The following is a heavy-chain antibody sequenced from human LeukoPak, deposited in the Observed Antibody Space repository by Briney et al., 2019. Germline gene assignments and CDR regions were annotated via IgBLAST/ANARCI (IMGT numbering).Heavy chain of an antibody. D-gene: IGHD3-10*01. Sequence: SETLSLTCAVYGGSFSGYYWSWIRQPPGKGLEWIGEINHSGSTNYNPSLKSRVTISVDTSKNQFSLKLSSVTAADTAVYYCARDYYGSGLTGGFDPWGQGTLVTVSS. CDR3: ARDYYGSGLTGGFDP. J-gene: IGHJ5*02. V-gene: IGHV4-34*01. CDR1: GGSFSGYY. CDR2: INHSGST.